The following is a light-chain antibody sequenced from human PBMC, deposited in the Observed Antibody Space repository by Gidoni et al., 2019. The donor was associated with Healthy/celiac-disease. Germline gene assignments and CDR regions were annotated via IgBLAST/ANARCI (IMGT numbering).Light chain of an antibody. V-gene: IGLV3-9*01. J-gene: IGLJ2*01. CDR1: NIGSKN. Sequence: SYELTPPLSVSVALGQTARITCGGNNIGSKNVHWYQQKPGQAPVLVIYRDSNRPSGIPERFSGSNSGNTATLTISRAQAGDEADYYCQVWDSSPPVVFGGGTKLTVL. CDR2: RDS. CDR3: QVWDSSPPVV.